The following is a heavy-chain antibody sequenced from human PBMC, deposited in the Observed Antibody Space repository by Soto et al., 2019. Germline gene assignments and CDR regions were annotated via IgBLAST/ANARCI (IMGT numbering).Heavy chain of an antibody. Sequence: GGSLRLSCAASGFTFSNAGMNWVRQAPGRGLEWVGRIKSKTDGGTTDYAAPVRDRFTISRDDSKTMVFLQMNGLKTEDTALNYCTTTSRTGWSSWGQGTLVTVSS. V-gene: IGHV3-15*07. CDR2: IKSKTDGGTT. J-gene: IGHJ4*02. CDR3: TTTSRTGWSS. D-gene: IGHD6-19*01. CDR1: GFTFSNAG.